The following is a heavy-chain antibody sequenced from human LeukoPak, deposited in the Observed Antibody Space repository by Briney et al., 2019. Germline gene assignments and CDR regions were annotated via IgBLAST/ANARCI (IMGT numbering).Heavy chain of an antibody. CDR1: GFTFSSYA. CDR2: ISGSGGST. Sequence: GGSLRLSCAASGFTFSSYAMSWVRQAPGKGLEWVSAISGSGGSTYYADSVKGRFTISRDNSKNTLYQQMNSLRAEDTAVYYCAKGAMVRGVIAADCWGQGTLVTVSS. J-gene: IGHJ4*02. CDR3: AKGAMVRGVIAADC. V-gene: IGHV3-23*01. D-gene: IGHD3-10*01.